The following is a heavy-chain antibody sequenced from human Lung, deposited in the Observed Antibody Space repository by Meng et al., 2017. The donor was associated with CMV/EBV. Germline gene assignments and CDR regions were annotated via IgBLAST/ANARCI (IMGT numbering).Heavy chain of an antibody. CDR1: GFTFSSYG. J-gene: IGHJ6*02. D-gene: IGHD2-2*01. V-gene: IGHV3-33*06. Sequence: GGSLRLFCAASGFTFSSYGMHWVRQAPGKGLEWVAVIWYDGSNKYYADSVKGRFTISRDNSKNTLYLQMNSLRAEDTAVYYCAKDSNGMDVWGQGTTVTVSS. CDR2: IWYDGSNK. CDR3: AKDSNGMDV.